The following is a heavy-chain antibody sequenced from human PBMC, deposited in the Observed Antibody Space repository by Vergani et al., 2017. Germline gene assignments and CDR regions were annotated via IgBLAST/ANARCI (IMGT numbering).Heavy chain of an antibody. D-gene: IGHD5-18*01. CDR2: IRNKAYGGTT. Sequence: VQLVDSGGGVVQPGRSLRLSCAASGFSFGDYAMTWVRQAPGKGLEWVAFIRNKAYGGTTEYAASVKGRFTISRDDSKRLAYLQLSGLKTEDTAVYFCSRGRGYSFGYSDYWGQGTLVTVSS. J-gene: IGHJ4*02. CDR3: SRGRGYSFGYSDY. CDR1: GFSFGDYA. V-gene: IGHV3-49*04.